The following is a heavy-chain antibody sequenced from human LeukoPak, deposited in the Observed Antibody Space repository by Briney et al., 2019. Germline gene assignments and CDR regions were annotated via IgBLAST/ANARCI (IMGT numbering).Heavy chain of an antibody. CDR1: GGSISSSSYY. CDR2: FYYSGST. V-gene: IGHV4-39*01. D-gene: IGHD3-10*01. CDR3: ARRADYGSGSYYDY. J-gene: IGHJ4*02. Sequence: SETLSLTCTVSGGSISSSSYYWGWIRQPPGKGLEWIGRFYYSGSTYYNPSLKSRVTISVDTSKNQFSLKLSSVPAADTAVYYCARRADYGSGSYYDYWGQGTLVTVSS.